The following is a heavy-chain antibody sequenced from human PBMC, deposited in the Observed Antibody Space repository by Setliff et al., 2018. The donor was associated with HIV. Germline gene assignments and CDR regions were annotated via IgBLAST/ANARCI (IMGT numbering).Heavy chain of an antibody. D-gene: IGHD3-22*01. J-gene: IGHJ6*04. CDR1: GGSITGHY. CDR2: IYYSGST. V-gene: IGHV4-59*11. CDR3: VRQAYDLVPFDFQY. Sequence: PSETLSLTCTVSGGSITGHYWSWIRRPPGKGLEWIGYIYYSGSTNYNPSLKSRVTISVDTSKNQFSLKLSSVTAADTAVYYCVRQAYDLVPFDFQYWGKGTTVTVSS.